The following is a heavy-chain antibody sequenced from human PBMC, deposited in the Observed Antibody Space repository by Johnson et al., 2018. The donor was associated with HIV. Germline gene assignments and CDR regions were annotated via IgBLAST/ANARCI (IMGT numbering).Heavy chain of an antibody. Sequence: QVQLVESGGGVVRPGGSLRLSCAASGFTFSDYCMSWIRQAPGKGLEWVSYISTSGDTTYYADSVKGRFTISRDTAENSLYLQMNSLRVEDTAVYYCAREKRSDYNEDAFDIWGQGKLVTVSS. CDR1: GFTFSDYC. J-gene: IGHJ3*02. V-gene: IGHV3-11*04. CDR2: ISTSGDTT. CDR3: AREKRSDYNEDAFDI. D-gene: IGHD4-11*01.